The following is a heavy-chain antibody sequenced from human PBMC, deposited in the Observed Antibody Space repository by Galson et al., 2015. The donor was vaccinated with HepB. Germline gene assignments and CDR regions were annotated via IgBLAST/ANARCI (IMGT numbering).Heavy chain of an antibody. CDR2: ISSSGSTI. J-gene: IGHJ6*03. D-gene: IGHD3-10*01. Sequence: SLRLSCAASGFTFSDYYMSWIRQAPGKGLEWVSYISSSGSTIYNADSVKGRFTISRDNAKNSLYLQMNSLRAEDTAVYYCARAHYYYGSGNKRDYYYYYMDVWGKGTTVTVSS. CDR1: GFTFSDYY. CDR3: ARAHYYYGSGNKRDYYYYYMDV. V-gene: IGHV3-11*01.